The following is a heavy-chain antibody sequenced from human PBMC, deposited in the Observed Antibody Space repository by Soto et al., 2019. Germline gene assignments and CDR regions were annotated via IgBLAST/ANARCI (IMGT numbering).Heavy chain of an antibody. CDR3: ARVYGEAARPGSFDY. Sequence: QVQLQESGPGLVKPSETLSLTCTVSGGSISSYYWSWIRQPPGKGLEWIGYIYYSGSTNYNPSLKRRVTISVDTSKNQFSLKLSSVTAADTAVYYCARVYGEAARPGSFDYWGQGTLVTVSS. CDR1: GGSISSYY. V-gene: IGHV4-59*01. CDR2: IYYSGST. J-gene: IGHJ4*02. D-gene: IGHD6-6*01.